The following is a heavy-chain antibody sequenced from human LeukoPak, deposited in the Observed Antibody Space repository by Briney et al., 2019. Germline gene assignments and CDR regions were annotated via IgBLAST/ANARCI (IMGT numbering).Heavy chain of an antibody. CDR2: IYYSGST. CDR3: AREQIFGVVRYFDY. V-gene: IGHV4-59*11. Sequence: PSETLSLTCTVSGGSSSRHYWSWIRQPPGKGLEWIGYIYYSGSTNYNPSLKSRVTISVDTSKNQFSLKLSSVTAADTAVYYCAREQIFGVVRYFDYWGQGTLVTVSS. J-gene: IGHJ4*02. D-gene: IGHD3-3*01. CDR1: GGSSSRHY.